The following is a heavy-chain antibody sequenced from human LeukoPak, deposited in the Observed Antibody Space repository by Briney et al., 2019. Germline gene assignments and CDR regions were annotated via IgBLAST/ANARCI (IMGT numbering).Heavy chain of an antibody. CDR2: IRYDGSNK. J-gene: IGHJ6*02. Sequence: PGGSVRRSCAASGFTFSSYGMHWVRQSPGKGLEWVAFIRYDGSNKYYADSVKGRFTISRDNSKNTLYLQMNSLRAEDTAVYYCAKAGREVRGVIKLYYYGMDVWGQGTAVTVPS. CDR3: AKAGREVRGVIKLYYYGMDV. D-gene: IGHD3-10*01. CDR1: GFTFSSYG. V-gene: IGHV3-30*02.